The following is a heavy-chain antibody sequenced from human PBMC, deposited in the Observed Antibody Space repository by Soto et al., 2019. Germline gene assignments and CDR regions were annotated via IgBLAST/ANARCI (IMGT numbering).Heavy chain of an antibody. V-gene: IGHV1-18*01. CDR2: ISAFNGNT. J-gene: IGHJ5*02. Sequence: QIPLVQSGGEMREPGASVKLSCKASGYTFSTYGISWVRQRPGQGLEWMGWISAFNGNTKSTREFQGRVTMTTDTSTTTAYMELKRLTSDDSAVYFCARGSGDTGSAWLDPWGQGTLVTVSS. D-gene: IGHD1-1*01. CDR1: GYTFSTYG. CDR3: ARGSGDTGSAWLDP.